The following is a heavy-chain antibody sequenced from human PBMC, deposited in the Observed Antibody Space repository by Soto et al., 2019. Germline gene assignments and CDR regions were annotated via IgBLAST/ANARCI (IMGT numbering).Heavy chain of an antibody. J-gene: IGHJ6*02. CDR1: GFTFSTYS. V-gene: IGHV3-48*02. CDR3: ARGGSSSDNGLDV. Sequence: VQLVESGGGLVQPGGSLRLSCAASGFTFSTYSMNWVRQAPGQGLEWVSYISSRSYTIYYVDSVKGRFTISRDNAKNSLYLQMTSLRDEDTAVYYCARGGSSSDNGLDVWGQGTTVTFSS. D-gene: IGHD6-6*01. CDR2: ISSRSYTI.